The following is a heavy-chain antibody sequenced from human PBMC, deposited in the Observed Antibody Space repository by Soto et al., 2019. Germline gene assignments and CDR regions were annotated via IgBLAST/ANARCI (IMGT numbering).Heavy chain of an antibody. J-gene: IGHJ4*02. CDR2: ISYDGSNK. V-gene: IGHV3-30-3*01. CDR1: GLNFSSYA. Sequence: GGSMRLSCAASGLNFSSYAMHWVRKATGKGLEWVAVISYDGSNKYYADSVKGRFTISRDNSKNTLYLQMNSLRAEDTAVYYCARSDYYDSSGYPDYWGQGTLVTVSS. CDR3: ARSDYYDSSGYPDY. D-gene: IGHD3-22*01.